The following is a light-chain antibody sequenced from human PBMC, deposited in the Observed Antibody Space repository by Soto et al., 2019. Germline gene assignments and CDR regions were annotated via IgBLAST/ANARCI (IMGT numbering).Light chain of an antibody. CDR3: EQYGSSPYT. V-gene: IGKV3-20*01. J-gene: IGKJ2*01. CDR1: QSVSSSY. Sequence: EIVLTQSTGTLSLSPGERATLSGRASQSVSSSYLAWYQQKPGQAHRLLIYGASSRATGIPDRFSGSGSGTDFTLTISRLEPEDFAVYYCEQYGSSPYTFGQGTKLEIK. CDR2: GAS.